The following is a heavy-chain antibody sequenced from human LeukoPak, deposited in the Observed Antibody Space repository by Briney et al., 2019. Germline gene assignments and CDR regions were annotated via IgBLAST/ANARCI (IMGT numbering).Heavy chain of an antibody. Sequence: GESLRLSCAASGFTSNIYAMSWVRQAPGKGLEWVAGISGSGSSTYYADSVKGRFTISRDNSKNTLYLQMSGLRAEDTAVYYCARDVYGSGSFGYWGQGTLVTVSS. CDR2: ISGSGSST. J-gene: IGHJ4*02. CDR3: ARDVYGSGSFGY. D-gene: IGHD3-10*01. CDR1: GFTSNIYA. V-gene: IGHV3-23*01.